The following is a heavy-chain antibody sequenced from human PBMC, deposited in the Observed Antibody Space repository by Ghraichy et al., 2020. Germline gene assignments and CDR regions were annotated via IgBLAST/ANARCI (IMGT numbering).Heavy chain of an antibody. CDR2: IYYSGST. CDR3: ARDYCSGGSCYGGLDYYYGMDV. D-gene: IGHD2-15*01. Sequence: SETLSLTCTVSGGSISSYYWSWIRQPPGKGLEWIGYIYYSGSTNYNPSLKSRVTISVDTSKNQFSLKLISVTAADTAVYYCARDYCSGGSCYGGLDYYYGMDVWGQGTTVTVSS. J-gene: IGHJ6*02. V-gene: IGHV4-59*01. CDR1: GGSISSYY.